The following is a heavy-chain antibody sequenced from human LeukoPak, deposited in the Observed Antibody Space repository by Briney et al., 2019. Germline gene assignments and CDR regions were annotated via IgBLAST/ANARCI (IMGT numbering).Heavy chain of an antibody. D-gene: IGHD3-10*01. CDR1: GGSISSYY. V-gene: IGHV4-4*07. CDR3: ASQAYYYGSGKSDY. CDR2: IYTSGST. J-gene: IGHJ4*02. Sequence: SETLSLTCTVSGGSISSYYWSWIRQPPGKGLEWIGRIYTSGSTNYNPSLKSRVTMSVDTSKNQFSLKLSSVTAADTAVYYCASQAYYYGSGKSDYWGQGTLVNVSS.